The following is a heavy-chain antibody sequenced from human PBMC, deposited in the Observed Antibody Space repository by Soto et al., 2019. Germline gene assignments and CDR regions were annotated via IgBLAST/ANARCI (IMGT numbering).Heavy chain of an antibody. J-gene: IGHJ4*02. D-gene: IGHD5-18*01. Sequence: SETLSLTCTVSGGSISSYYWSWIRQPPGKGLEWIGYIYYSGSTNYNPSLKSRVTISVDTSKNQFSLKLSSVTAADTAVYYCARVSPLYSYLDYWGQGTLVTVSS. CDR3: ARVSPLYSYLDY. CDR1: GGSISSYY. CDR2: IYYSGST. V-gene: IGHV4-59*01.